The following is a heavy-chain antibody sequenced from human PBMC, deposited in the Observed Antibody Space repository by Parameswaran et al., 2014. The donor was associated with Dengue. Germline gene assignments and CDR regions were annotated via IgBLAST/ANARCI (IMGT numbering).Heavy chain of an antibody. CDR3: ARVPPGYMYSSSWYKDY. J-gene: IGHJ4*02. Sequence: WVRQAPGQGLEWMGWINTNTGNPTYAQGFTGRFVFSLDTSVSTAYLQISSLKAEDTAVYYCARVPPGYMYSSSWYKDYWGQGTLVTVSS. V-gene: IGHV7-4-1*02. CDR2: INTNTGNP. D-gene: IGHD6-13*01.